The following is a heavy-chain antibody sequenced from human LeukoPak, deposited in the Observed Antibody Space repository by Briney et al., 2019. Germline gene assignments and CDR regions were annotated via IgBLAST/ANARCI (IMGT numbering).Heavy chain of an antibody. J-gene: IGHJ4*02. Sequence: PGGSLRLSCAASGFTFSSYAMSWVRQAPGKGLEWVSAISGSGGSTYYADSVKGRFTISRDNSKNTLYLQMNSLRAEDTAVYYCAKADYYDSSGYYPPSEFDYWGQGTLVTVSS. CDR2: ISGSGGST. D-gene: IGHD3-22*01. CDR1: GFTFSSYA. CDR3: AKADYYDSSGYYPPSEFDY. V-gene: IGHV3-23*01.